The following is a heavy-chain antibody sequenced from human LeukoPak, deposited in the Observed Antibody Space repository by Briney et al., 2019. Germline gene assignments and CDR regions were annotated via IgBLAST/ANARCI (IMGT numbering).Heavy chain of an antibody. CDR3: ARDSTVTTFRGCVDP. CDR1: GYTFTNYY. CDR2: INPSGGST. Sequence: ASVKVSCKASGYTFTNYYVHWVRQAPRQGLEWMGVINPSGGSTNYAQKFQGRVTMTRDTSTSTVYMEMTSLGSEDTAVYYCARDSTVTTFRGCVDPWGQGTLVTVSS. D-gene: IGHD4-17*01. V-gene: IGHV1-46*01. J-gene: IGHJ5*02.